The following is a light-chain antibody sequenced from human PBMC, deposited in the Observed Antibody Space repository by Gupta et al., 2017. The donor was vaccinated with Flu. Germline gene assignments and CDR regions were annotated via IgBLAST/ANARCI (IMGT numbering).Light chain of an antibody. CDR1: QRLRHSSGYNH. J-gene: IGKJ2*01. Sequence: RFSQRLRHSSGYNHLNWYLHKPGQSPQILIYVGLNLASGASSRFSGSVSGTEYRLKISRVEADDVGIYYCMQALQIPYTFGQGTKLE. CDR3: MQALQIPYT. V-gene: IGKV2-28*01. CDR2: VGL.